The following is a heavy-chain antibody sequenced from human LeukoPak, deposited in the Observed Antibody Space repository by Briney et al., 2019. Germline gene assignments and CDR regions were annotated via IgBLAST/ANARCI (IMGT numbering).Heavy chain of an antibody. CDR2: IIPIFGTA. Sequence: ASVKVSCKASGGTFSSYAISWVRQAPGQGLEWMGGIIPIFGTANYAQKFQGRVTITADESTSTAYMELSSLRSEDTAVYYCAREGYSSTSCNFNWFDPWGQGTPVTVSS. V-gene: IGHV1-69*01. CDR1: GGTFSSYA. D-gene: IGHD2-2*01. CDR3: AREGYSSTSCNFNWFDP. J-gene: IGHJ5*02.